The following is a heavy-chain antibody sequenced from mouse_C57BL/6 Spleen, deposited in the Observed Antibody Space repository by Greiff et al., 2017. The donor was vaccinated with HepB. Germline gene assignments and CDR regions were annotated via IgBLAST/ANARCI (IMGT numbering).Heavy chain of an antibody. CDR2: IYPGDGDT. D-gene: IGHD2-4*01. CDR1: GYAFSSSW. CDR3: ARFFDYDAWFAY. J-gene: IGHJ3*01. V-gene: IGHV1-82*01. Sequence: QVQLQQSGPELVKPGASVKISCKASGYAFSSSWMNWVKQRPGKGLEWLGRIYPGDGDTNYNGKFKGKATLTADKSSSTAYMQLSSLTSEDSAVYFCARFFDYDAWFAYWGQGTLVTVSA.